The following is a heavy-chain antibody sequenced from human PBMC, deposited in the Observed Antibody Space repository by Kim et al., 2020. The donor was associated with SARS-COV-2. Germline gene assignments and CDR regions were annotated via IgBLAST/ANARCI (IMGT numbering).Heavy chain of an antibody. V-gene: IGHV4-34*01. J-gene: IGHJ4*02. D-gene: IGHD6-19*01. CDR1: GGSFSGYY. CDR3: ARGSSGWYGSVVIDY. Sequence: SETLSLTCAVYGGSFSGYYWSWIRQPPGKGLEWIGEINHSGSTNYNPSLKSRVTISVDTSKNQFSLKLSSVTAADTAVYYCARGSSGWYGSVVIDYWGQGTLVTVSS. CDR2: INHSGST.